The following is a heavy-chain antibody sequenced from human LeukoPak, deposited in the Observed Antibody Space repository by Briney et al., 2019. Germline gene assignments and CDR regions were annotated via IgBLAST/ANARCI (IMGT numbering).Heavy chain of an antibody. Sequence: GESLKISCTGSEDTFTTYWIAWVRQMPGKGLEWMGIIYPGDSDTRYSPSFHGQVTISADMSISTACLQWRSLKASDTAMYYCATLRGPDGAFYFAYWGQGTLVTVSS. CDR3: ATLRGPDGAFYFAY. V-gene: IGHV5-51*01. D-gene: IGHD3-16*01. CDR2: IYPGDSDT. J-gene: IGHJ4*02. CDR1: EDTFTTYW.